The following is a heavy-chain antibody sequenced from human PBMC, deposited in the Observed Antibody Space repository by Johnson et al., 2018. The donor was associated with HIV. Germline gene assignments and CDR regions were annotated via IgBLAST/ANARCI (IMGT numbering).Heavy chain of an antibody. J-gene: IGHJ3*01. D-gene: IGHD2-15*01. CDR2: INWNGGST. CDR3: ARGIVEVQPRYRLLRDDVFDV. Sequence: EVQLVESGGGVVRPGGSLRLSCATSGFIFDDYAMGWVRQVPGKGLEWVSGINWNGGSTAYADSVKGRFTISRDNAKNSLYLQMDSLRAKDTALYYCARGIVEVQPRYRLLRDDVFDVWGQGTMVTVSS. V-gene: IGHV3-20*04. CDR1: GFIFDDYA.